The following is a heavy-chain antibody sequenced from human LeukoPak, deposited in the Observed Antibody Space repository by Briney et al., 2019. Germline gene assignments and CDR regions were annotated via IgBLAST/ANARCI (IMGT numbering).Heavy chain of an antibody. Sequence: GGSLKISCAASGFTFSGAAMHWVRQASGKGLEWVGRIRSKGNNYATAYAASVEGRFTISRDDSRSTAYLQMNNLQTEDTAVYYCSRSYGSGPSWFDPWGQGTLVTVSS. D-gene: IGHD3-10*01. J-gene: IGHJ5*02. V-gene: IGHV3-73*01. CDR2: IRSKGNNYAT. CDR3: SRSYGSGPSWFDP. CDR1: GFTFSGAA.